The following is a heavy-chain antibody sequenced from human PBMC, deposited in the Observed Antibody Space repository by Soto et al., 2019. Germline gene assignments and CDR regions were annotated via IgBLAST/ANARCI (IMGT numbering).Heavy chain of an antibody. D-gene: IGHD3-22*01. CDR2: ISGSGGST. CDR3: AKDYDSSGYYLFDY. J-gene: IGHJ4*02. CDR1: GFTFSSYA. Sequence: GGSLRLSCAASGFTFSSYAMSWVRQAPGKGLEWVSAISGSGGSTYSADSVKGRFTISRDNSKNTLYLQMNSLRAEDTAVYFCAKDYDSSGYYLFDYWGQGTLVTVSS. V-gene: IGHV3-23*01.